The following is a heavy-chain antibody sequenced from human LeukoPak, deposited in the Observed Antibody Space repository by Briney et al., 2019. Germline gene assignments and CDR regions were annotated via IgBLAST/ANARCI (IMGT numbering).Heavy chain of an antibody. D-gene: IGHD6-6*01. V-gene: IGHV1-69*05. CDR1: GLTLSTYA. J-gene: IGHJ6*03. Sequence: SVTVSCKASGLTLSTYAISWVRQAPGQGLEWMGGIIPMFGSAHYAQKFQDRVTITTDESTTIAYMELSSLRSEDTAVYYCASSPRIVGRLDYYYYMDVWGKGTTVTVSS. CDR2: IIPMFGSA. CDR3: ASSPRIVGRLDYYYYMDV.